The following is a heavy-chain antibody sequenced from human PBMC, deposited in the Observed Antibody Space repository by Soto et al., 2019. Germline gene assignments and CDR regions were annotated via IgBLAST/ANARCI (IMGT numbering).Heavy chain of an antibody. CDR3: ARGLQRRFGGYKGLGYHGMDV. CDR2: ISYSGST. Sequence: QVQLQQWGAGLLKPSETLSLTCAVYGGSFSDYFWSWIRQPPSKGLEWIGEISYSGSTSYNPSLKSRVTISVDTSKNQFFLNLSSVTAADTAVYYCARGLQRRFGGYKGLGYHGMDVWGQGTTVTVSS. V-gene: IGHV4-34*01. D-gene: IGHD5-12*01. J-gene: IGHJ6*02. CDR1: GGSFSDYF.